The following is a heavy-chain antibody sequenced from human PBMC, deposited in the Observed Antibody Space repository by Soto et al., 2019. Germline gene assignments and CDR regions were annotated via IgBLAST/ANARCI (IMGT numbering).Heavy chain of an antibody. J-gene: IGHJ4*02. V-gene: IGHV5-51*01. CDR2: IYPGDSDT. Sequence: PGESLKISCKGSGYSFTSYWIGWVRQMPGKGLEWMGIIYPGDSDTRYSPSFQGQVTISADKSISTAYLQWSSLKASDTAMYYCARGRSGEQWLVQEHGIAYWGQGTLVTVSS. CDR3: ARGRSGEQWLVQEHGIAY. CDR1: GYSFTSYW. D-gene: IGHD6-19*01.